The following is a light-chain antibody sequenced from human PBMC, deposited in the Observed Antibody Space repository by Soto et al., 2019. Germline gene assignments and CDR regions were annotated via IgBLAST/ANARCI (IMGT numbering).Light chain of an antibody. J-gene: IGLJ1*01. CDR1: SSDVGGYNY. CDR3: GLYAGSSNV. V-gene: IGLV2-8*01. CDR2: EVN. Sequence: QSVLTQPPSASGSPGQSVAISCTGTSSDVGGYNYVSWYQQHPGKAPKLMIYEVNKRPSGVPDRFSGSKSGNTASLTVSGLQAEDEADYYCGLYAGSSNVFGAGTKVIV.